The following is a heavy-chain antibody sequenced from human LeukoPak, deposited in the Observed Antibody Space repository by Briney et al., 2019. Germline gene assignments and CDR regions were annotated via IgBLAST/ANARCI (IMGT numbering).Heavy chain of an antibody. CDR2: ISSSSSYI. Sequence: GGSLRLSCAASGFTFSSYSMNWVRQAPGKGLEWVSSISSSSSYIYYADSVKGRFTISRDNAKNSLYLQMNSMSAEDTAVYYCARDTIVVVPAAMPEEGYYYYYGMDVWGQGTTVTVS. CDR3: ARDTIVVVPAAMPEEGYYYYYGMDV. D-gene: IGHD2-2*01. V-gene: IGHV3-21*01. CDR1: GFTFSSYS. J-gene: IGHJ6*02.